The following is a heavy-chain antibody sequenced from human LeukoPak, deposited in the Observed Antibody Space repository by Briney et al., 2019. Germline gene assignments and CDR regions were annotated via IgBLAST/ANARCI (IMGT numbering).Heavy chain of an antibody. D-gene: IGHD3-3*01. CDR3: ARGSIYHDY. CDR1: GYSFSNYY. V-gene: IGHV5-51*01. CDR2: IYPGDADN. Sequence: GESLKISCKGSGYSFSNYYIAWVRHMPGKGLEWMGTIYPGDADNTYSPSSQGRVTMSAGKSISAAYLQWSSLKASDTAMYYCARGSIYHDYWGQGTLVTVSS. J-gene: IGHJ4*02.